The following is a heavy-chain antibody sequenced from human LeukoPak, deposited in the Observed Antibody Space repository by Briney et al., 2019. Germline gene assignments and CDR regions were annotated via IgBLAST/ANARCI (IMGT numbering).Heavy chain of an antibody. V-gene: IGHV3-73*01. Sequence: GGSLRLSCAASGFTFSDSAIHWVRRASGKGLEWVGRIRDKGYGHATAYAASVKGRFTVSRDDSKNTAYLQMNSLKTEDTALYYCTTPNEGNWFDPWGQGTLVTVS. J-gene: IGHJ5*02. CDR1: GFTFSDSA. D-gene: IGHD2-8*01. CDR3: TTPNEGNWFDP. CDR2: IRDKGYGHAT.